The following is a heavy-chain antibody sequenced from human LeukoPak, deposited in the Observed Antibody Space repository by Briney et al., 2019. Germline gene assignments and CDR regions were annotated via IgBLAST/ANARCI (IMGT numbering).Heavy chain of an antibody. CDR3: AKGPFGVVPAARGAYYYFDY. V-gene: IGHV3-23*01. Sequence: QTGGSLRLSCAASGFTFSSYAMSWVRQAPGKGLEWVSAISGSGGSTYYADSVKGRFTISRDNSKNTLYLQMNSLRAEDTAVYYCAKGPFGVVPAARGAYYYFDYWGQGTLVTASS. J-gene: IGHJ4*02. CDR2: ISGSGGST. D-gene: IGHD2-2*01. CDR1: GFTFSSYA.